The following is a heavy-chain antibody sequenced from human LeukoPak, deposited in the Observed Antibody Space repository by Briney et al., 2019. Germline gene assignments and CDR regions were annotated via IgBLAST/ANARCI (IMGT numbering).Heavy chain of an antibody. Sequence: GSLRLSFAASGFPFSSYAMSWVRQAPGKGLEWVSAISGSGGSTYYADSVKGRFTISRDNSKNTMYLQMNSLRAEDTAVYYCAKGTYYDFWSGYPDDAFDIWGQGTMVTVSS. J-gene: IGHJ3*02. CDR3: AKGTYYDFWSGYPDDAFDI. CDR2: ISGSGGST. V-gene: IGHV3-23*01. D-gene: IGHD3-3*01. CDR1: GFPFSSYA.